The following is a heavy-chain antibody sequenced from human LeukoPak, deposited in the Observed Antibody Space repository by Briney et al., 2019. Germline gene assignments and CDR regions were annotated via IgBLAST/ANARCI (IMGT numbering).Heavy chain of an antibody. J-gene: IGHJ4*02. Sequence: ASVKVSCKASGYTFTGYYMHWVRQAPGQGLEWMGWINPNSGGTNYAQKFQGRVTISRDNAKNSLYLQMNSLRAEDTAVYYCARGVRYFDWLLPPSYYFDYWGQGTLVTVSS. CDR2: INPNSGGT. V-gene: IGHV1-2*02. CDR1: GYTFTGYY. CDR3: ARGVRYFDWLLPPSYYFDY. D-gene: IGHD3-9*01.